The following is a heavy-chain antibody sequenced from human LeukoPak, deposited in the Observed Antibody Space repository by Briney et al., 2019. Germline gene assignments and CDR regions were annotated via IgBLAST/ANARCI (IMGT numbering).Heavy chain of an antibody. J-gene: IGHJ5*02. V-gene: IGHV3-43*02. CDR1: GFTFDDYA. Sequence: GGSLRLSCAASGFTFDDYAMHWVRQAPGKGLEWVSLISGDGGSTYYADSAKGRFTISRDNSKNSLYLQMNSLRTEDTALYYCAKGMYSYGLNWFDPWGQGTLVTVSS. CDR2: ISGDGGST. D-gene: IGHD5-18*01. CDR3: AKGMYSYGLNWFDP.